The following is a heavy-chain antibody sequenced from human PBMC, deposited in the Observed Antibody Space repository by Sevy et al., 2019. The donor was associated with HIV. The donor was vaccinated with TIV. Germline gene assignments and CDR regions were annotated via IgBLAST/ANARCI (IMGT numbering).Heavy chain of an antibody. CDR1: GFAFYAYS. CDR2: FSFGCGKI. CDR3: AREGCTRPHDY. Sequence: GGSLRLSCAASGFAFYAYSMSWIRQAPGKGLEWVATFSFGCGKINYADSVKGRFTISRDNSKNSFYLQMDNLRVEDTALYYCAREGCTRPHDYWGQGTRVTVSS. V-gene: IGHV3-23*01. D-gene: IGHD2-8*01. J-gene: IGHJ4*02.